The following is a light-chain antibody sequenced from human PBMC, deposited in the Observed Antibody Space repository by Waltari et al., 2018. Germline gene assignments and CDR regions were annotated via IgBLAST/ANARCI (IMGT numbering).Light chain of an antibody. CDR1: QSVSRN. Sequence: EIVMTQSPATLSVSPGESATLSCRASQSVSRNLAWYQQKPGQPPRLLIFGASTRATGIPDRFSGNGSGTDFTLTISSLQSEDFAVYYCQQYDNWPPYTFGQGTKLEIK. V-gene: IGKV3-15*01. CDR2: GAS. CDR3: QQYDNWPPYT. J-gene: IGKJ2*01.